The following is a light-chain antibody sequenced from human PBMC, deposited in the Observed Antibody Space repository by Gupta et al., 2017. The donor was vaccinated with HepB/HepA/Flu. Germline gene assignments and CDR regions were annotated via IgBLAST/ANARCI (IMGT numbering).Light chain of an antibody. CDR3: SSYTSSSTLVV. V-gene: IGLV2-14*01. Sequence: QSALTQPASVSGSPGQSITISCTGTSSDVGGYNYVSWYQQHSVKAPKLIIYDVSNRPSGVSNRFSGSKSDNTASLTISGLQAEDEADYYCSSYTSSSTLVVFGGGTKLTVL. CDR2: DVS. J-gene: IGLJ2*01. CDR1: SSDVGGYNY.